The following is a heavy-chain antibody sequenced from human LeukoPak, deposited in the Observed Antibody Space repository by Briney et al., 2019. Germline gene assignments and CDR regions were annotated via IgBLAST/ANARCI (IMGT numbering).Heavy chain of an antibody. D-gene: IGHD3-9*01. CDR1: GYTFTGYY. J-gene: IGHJ4*02. CDR2: INPNSGGT. Sequence: GASVKVSCKASGYTFTGYYMHWVRPAPGQGLEWMGWINPNSGGTNYAQKFQGRVTMTRDTSISTAYMELSRLRSDDTAVYYCARNDILTGYYTFDYWGQGTLVTVSS. CDR3: ARNDILTGYYTFDY. V-gene: IGHV1-2*02.